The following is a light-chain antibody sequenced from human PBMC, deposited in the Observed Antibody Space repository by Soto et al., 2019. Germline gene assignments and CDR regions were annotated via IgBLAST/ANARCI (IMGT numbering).Light chain of an antibody. CDR2: AAS. CDR1: RGSSSY. CDR3: QQLLSYPIT. Sequence: DIQLTQSPSFLSASVGDRVTITSRGRRGSSSYLAWYQQKPGKAPKLLIYAASTLQSGVPLRFSGSGSGTSFTLTISSLQPEDFATYYCQQLLSYPITFGQGTRLEIK. J-gene: IGKJ5*01. V-gene: IGKV1-9*01.